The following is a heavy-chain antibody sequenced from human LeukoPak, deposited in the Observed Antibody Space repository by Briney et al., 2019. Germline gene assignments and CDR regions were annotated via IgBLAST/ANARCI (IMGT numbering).Heavy chain of an antibody. CDR1: GGSFSGYY. J-gene: IGHJ5*02. CDR3: ARDSNYYDSSGYVYWFDP. D-gene: IGHD3-22*01. V-gene: IGHV4-34*01. CDR2: INHSGST. Sequence: SETLSLTCAVYGGSFSGYYWSWIRQPPGKGLEWIGEINHSGSTYYNPSLKSRVTISVDTSKNQFSLKLSSVTAADTAVYYCARDSNYYDSSGYVYWFDPWGQGTLVTVSS.